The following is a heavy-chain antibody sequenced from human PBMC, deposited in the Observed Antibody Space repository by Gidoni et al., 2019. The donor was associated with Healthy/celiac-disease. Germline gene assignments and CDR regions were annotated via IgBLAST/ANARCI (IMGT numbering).Heavy chain of an antibody. V-gene: IGHV3-30*18. Sequence: QVQLVESGGGVVQPGRSMRISCAASGFTFSSYGMHWVRQAPGKGLEWVAVISYDGSNKYYADSVKGRFTISRDNSKNTLYLQMNSLRAEDTAVYYCAKSWAHRIGYAFDIWGQGTMVTVSS. CDR3: AKSWAHRIGYAFDI. CDR1: GFTFSSYG. D-gene: IGHD2-15*01. CDR2: ISYDGSNK. J-gene: IGHJ3*02.